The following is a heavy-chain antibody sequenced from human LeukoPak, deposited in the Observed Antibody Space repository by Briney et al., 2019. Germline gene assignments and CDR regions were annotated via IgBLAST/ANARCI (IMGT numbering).Heavy chain of an antibody. V-gene: IGHV4-59*11. D-gene: IGHD3-3*01. Sequence: SETLSLTCAVSDDSFSSHYWTWIRQPPGKGLEWIGYISYIGSTNYNPSLKSRVTISIDTSKNQLSLKLSSVTAADTAVYYCARSGYPGRLFDYWGQGTLVTVSS. CDR1: DDSFSSHY. J-gene: IGHJ4*02. CDR3: ARSGYPGRLFDY. CDR2: ISYIGST.